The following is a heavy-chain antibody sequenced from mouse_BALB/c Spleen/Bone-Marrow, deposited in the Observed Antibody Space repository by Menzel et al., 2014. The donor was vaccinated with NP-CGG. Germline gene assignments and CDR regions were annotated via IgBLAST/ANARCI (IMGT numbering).Heavy chain of an antibody. CDR3: ARYYGSSQAWFAY. V-gene: IGHV2-9*02. D-gene: IGHD1-1*01. Sequence: ESGPGLVAPSQSLSITCTVSGFSLTSYGVHWVRQPPGKGLEWLGVIWAGGSTNYNSALMSRLSIGKDNSKSQVFLKMNSLQTDDTAMYYCARYYGSSQAWFAYWGQGTLVTVSA. J-gene: IGHJ3*01. CDR2: IWAGGST. CDR1: GFSLTSYG.